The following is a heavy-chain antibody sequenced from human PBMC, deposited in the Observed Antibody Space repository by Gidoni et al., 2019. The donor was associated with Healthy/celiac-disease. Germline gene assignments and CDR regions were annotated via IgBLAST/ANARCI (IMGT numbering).Heavy chain of an antibody. CDR3: ARDHSGWYPLYYYMDV. CDR1: GYTFTSYD. Sequence: QVQLVQSGAEVKKPGASVQGSCKASGYTFTSYDIKWVRQATGQGLEWMGWMNRNSGNTGYAQKFQGRVTMTRNTSISTAYMEMSSLRSEDTAVYYCARDHSGWYPLYYYMDVWGKGTTVTVSS. V-gene: IGHV1-8*01. CDR2: MNRNSGNT. D-gene: IGHD6-19*01. J-gene: IGHJ6*03.